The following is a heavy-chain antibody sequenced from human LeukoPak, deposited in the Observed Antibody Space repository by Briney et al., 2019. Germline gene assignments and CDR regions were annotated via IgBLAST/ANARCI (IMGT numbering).Heavy chain of an antibody. J-gene: IGHJ4*02. CDR3: AKSSGWYMDNY. D-gene: IGHD6-19*01. CDR2: INPSAGNT. CDR1: GYTFTNYY. V-gene: IGHV1-46*01. Sequence: ASVKVSCKASGYTFTNYYIHWVRQAPGQGLEWVGIINPSAGNTSYAQKLQGRVTMTRDMSTSTVYMELSSLRSDDTAVYYCAKSSGWYMDNYWGQGTLVTVSS.